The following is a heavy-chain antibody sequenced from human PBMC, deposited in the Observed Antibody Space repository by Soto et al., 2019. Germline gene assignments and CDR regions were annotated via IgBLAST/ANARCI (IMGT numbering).Heavy chain of an antibody. CDR2: IRGFSPYT. D-gene: IGHD2-15*01. CDR1: GFTFRTYT. V-gene: IGHV3-21*01. Sequence: GGSLRLSCVASGFTFRTYTMNWVRQAPGKGLEWVSGIRGFSPYTFYAESVKGRFTISRDNAKNSLYLQMNSLGVEDTAVYYCARDRGYDAHDYYYNAMEVWGPGTTVTVSS. CDR3: ARDRGYDAHDYYYNAMEV. J-gene: IGHJ6*02.